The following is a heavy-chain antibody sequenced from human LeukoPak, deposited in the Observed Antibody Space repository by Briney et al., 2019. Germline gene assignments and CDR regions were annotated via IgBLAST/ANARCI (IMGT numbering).Heavy chain of an antibody. CDR1: GGTFSSYA. V-gene: IGHV1-69*06. D-gene: IGHD2/OR15-2a*01. J-gene: IGHJ6*03. CDR2: IIPIFGTA. Sequence: ASVKVSCKASGGTFSSYAISWVRQAPGQGLEWMGGIIPIFGTANYAQKFQGRVTITADKSTSTAYMELSSLRSEDTAVYYCASVSPSSYYYYYYMDVWGKGTTVTVSS. CDR3: ASVSPSSYYYYYYMDV.